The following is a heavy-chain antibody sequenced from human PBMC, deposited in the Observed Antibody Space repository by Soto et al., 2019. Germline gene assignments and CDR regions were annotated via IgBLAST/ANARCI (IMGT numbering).Heavy chain of an antibody. V-gene: IGHV3-23*01. J-gene: IGHJ4*02. CDR3: AKDRPQWRERYYFDY. CDR2: ISGSGGST. D-gene: IGHD6-19*01. Sequence: GGSLRLSCAASGFTFSSYAMSWVRQAPGKGLEWVSAISGSGGSTYYADSVKGRFTISKDNSKNKLYLQMNSLRAEDTAVYYCAKDRPQWRERYYFDYWGQGTLVTVSS. CDR1: GFTFSSYA.